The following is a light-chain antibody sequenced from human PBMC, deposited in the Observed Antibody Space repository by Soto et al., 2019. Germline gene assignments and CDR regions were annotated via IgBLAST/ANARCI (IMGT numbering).Light chain of an antibody. V-gene: IGKV1-5*03. J-gene: IGKJ2*02. CDR2: AAS. Sequence: DIQMTQSPSTLSASVGDRVTITCRASQNINSYLAWYQQKPGKAPKLLIYAASTLESGVPSRFSGSGSGTDFTLTISCLQPDDFATYYCQQYDGHSPTCTFGQGTNLEIK. CDR3: QQYDGHSPTCT. CDR1: QNINSY.